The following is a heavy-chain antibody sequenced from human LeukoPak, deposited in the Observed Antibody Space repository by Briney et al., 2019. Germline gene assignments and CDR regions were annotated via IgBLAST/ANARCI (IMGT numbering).Heavy chain of an antibody. V-gene: IGHV4-4*07. Sequence: PSETLSLTCTVSGGSISTYYWSLIRQPAGKGLEWIGRIYASGNTNYNPSLKSRVTMSLDTSKNQFPLRLTSVTAADTAVYYCAREYSSSSGKNAFDGWGQGTMVTVSS. CDR3: AREYSSSSGKNAFDG. D-gene: IGHD6-6*01. CDR1: GGSISTYY. CDR2: IYASGNT. J-gene: IGHJ3*01.